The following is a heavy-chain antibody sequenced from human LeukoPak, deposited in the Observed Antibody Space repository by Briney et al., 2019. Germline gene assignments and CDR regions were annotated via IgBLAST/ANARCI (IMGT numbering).Heavy chain of an antibody. CDR3: ARVNSGSYYDFDY. D-gene: IGHD1-26*01. CDR1: GFIVSDHF. Sequence: GGSLRLSCAASGFIVSDHFMSWVRQAPGKGPESVSVIYSGGSTYYMDSVKGRFTISRDNSKNTLYLQMNSLRAEDTAVYYCARVNSGSYYDFDYWGQGTLVTVSS. CDR2: IYSGGST. V-gene: IGHV3-53*05. J-gene: IGHJ4*02.